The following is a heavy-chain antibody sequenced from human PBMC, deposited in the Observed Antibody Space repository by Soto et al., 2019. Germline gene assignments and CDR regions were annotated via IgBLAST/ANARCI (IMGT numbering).Heavy chain of an antibody. V-gene: IGHV6-1*01. CDR1: GDSVSSNSAT. D-gene: IGHD6-19*01. Sequence: SQTLSLTCAISGDSVSSNSATWNWIRQSPSRGLEWLGRTYYRSQWYNDYAVSVKSRITINPDTSKNQFSLQLNSVTPDDAAVYYCARVWAVAGHFDHWGLGTLVTVSS. CDR2: TYYRSQWYN. J-gene: IGHJ4*02. CDR3: ARVWAVAGHFDH.